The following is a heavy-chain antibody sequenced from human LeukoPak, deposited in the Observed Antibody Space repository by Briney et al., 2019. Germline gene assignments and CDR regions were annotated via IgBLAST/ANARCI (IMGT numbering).Heavy chain of an antibody. Sequence: PGGAPRLSSGAPGFTFSCNNNNTVRQAPGKGLEWVSSISSSSSYIYYADSVKGRFTISRDNAKNSLYLQMNSLRAEDTAVYYCARDPGSIAAHWGQGTLVTVSS. J-gene: IGHJ4*02. CDR3: ARDPGSIAAH. D-gene: IGHD6-6*01. CDR2: ISSSSSYI. CDR1: GFTFSCNN. V-gene: IGHV3-21*04.